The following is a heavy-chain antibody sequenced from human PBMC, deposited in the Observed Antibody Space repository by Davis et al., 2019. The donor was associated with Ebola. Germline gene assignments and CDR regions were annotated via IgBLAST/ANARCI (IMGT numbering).Heavy chain of an antibody. CDR3: ARQRGVYDYSWGTYRRLYYFDY. J-gene: IGHJ4*02. CDR1: GFMFGDHY. D-gene: IGHD3-16*02. CDR2: ITSTGQTK. V-gene: IGHV3-11*01. Sequence: GESLKFSCATSGFMFGDHYMSWVRQAPGRGLEWIAYITSTGQTKYYADSVKGRFILSRDDAKRSVSLQMDGLRAEDAAVYYCARQRGVYDYSWGTYRRLYYFDYWGQGALVTVSS.